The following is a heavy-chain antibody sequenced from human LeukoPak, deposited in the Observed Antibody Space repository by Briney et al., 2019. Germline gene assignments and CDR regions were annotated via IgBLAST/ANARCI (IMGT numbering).Heavy chain of an antibody. Sequence: PGGSLRLSCAASGFTFDDYAMHWVRQAPGKGLEWVSGISWNSGSIGYADSVKGRFTISRDNAKNSLYLQMNSLRAEDTAVYYCARDPRASSGWYDYWGQGTLVTVSS. CDR3: ARDPRASSGWYDY. D-gene: IGHD6-19*01. CDR1: GFTFDDYA. V-gene: IGHV3-9*01. J-gene: IGHJ4*02. CDR2: ISWNSGSI.